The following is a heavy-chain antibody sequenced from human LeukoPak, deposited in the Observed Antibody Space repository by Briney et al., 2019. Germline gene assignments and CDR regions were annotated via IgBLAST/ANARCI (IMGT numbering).Heavy chain of an antibody. CDR1: GFTFSSYS. J-gene: IGHJ4*02. Sequence: PGGSLRLSCAASGFTFSSYSMNWVRQAPGKGLEWVSSISSSSSYIYYADSVKGRFTISRDNAKNSLYLQMNSLRAEDTAVYYCARDTSGSYGHEDYWGQGTLVTVSS. CDR3: ARDTSGSYGHEDY. D-gene: IGHD1-26*01. V-gene: IGHV3-21*01. CDR2: ISSSSSYI.